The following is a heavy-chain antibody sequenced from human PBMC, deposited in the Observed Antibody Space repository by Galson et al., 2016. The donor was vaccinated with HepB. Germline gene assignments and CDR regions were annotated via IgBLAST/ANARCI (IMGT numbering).Heavy chain of an antibody. CDR3: ARPGRTTVTTTGWFDP. CDR2: INPKSGAT. CDR1: GYIFTGYY. V-gene: IGHV1-2*02. J-gene: IGHJ5*02. D-gene: IGHD4-11*01. Sequence: SVKVSCKASGYIFTGYYMHWVRQAPGQGLEWMGWINPKSGATYYAQKFQGRVTMTRDTSITTAYMELRRLTDDDTAVSYCARPGRTTVTTTGWFDPWGHGTLVTVSS.